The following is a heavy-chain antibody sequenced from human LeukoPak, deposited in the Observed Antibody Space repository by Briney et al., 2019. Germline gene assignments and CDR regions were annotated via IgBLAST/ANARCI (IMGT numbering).Heavy chain of an antibody. CDR3: ARLAAYSSSWYTNYYYGMDV. CDR1: GGTFSSYA. V-gene: IGHV1-69*01. J-gene: IGHJ6*02. CDR2: IIPIFGTA. D-gene: IGHD6-13*01. Sequence: VASVKVSCKASGGTFSSYAISWVRQAPGQGLEWMGGIIPIFGTANYAQKFQGRVTITADESTSTAYMELSSLRSEDTAVYYCARLAAYSSSWYTNYYYGMDVWGQGTTVTVSS.